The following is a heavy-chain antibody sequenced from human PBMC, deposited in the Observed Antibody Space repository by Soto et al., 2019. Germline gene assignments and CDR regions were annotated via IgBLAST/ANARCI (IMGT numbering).Heavy chain of an antibody. Sequence: QVQLQESGPGLVKPSQTLSLTCTVSGGSISSGDYYWSWIRQPPGKGLEWIGYIYYTGSTNYNSSLKSRLIISVDTSNNQFSLKLKSVTAADTAVYYCAREGGGGYFFYGMDVWGQGTTVTVSS. V-gene: IGHV4-30-4*01. CDR2: IYYTGST. D-gene: IGHD2-15*01. CDR3: AREGGGGYFFYGMDV. J-gene: IGHJ6*02. CDR1: GGSISSGDYY.